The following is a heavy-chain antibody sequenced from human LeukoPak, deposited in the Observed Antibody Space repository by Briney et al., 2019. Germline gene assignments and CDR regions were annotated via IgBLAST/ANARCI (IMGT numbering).Heavy chain of an antibody. D-gene: IGHD6-13*01. CDR3: ASAGPGYSSSWYLGQIDY. CDR1: GGTFSSYA. Sequence: SVTVSCKASGGTFSSYAISWVRQAPGQGLEWMGGIIPIFGTANYAQKFQGRVTITADKSTSTAYMELSSLRSEDTAVYYCASAGPGYSSSWYLGQIDYWGQGTLVTVSS. J-gene: IGHJ4*02. V-gene: IGHV1-69*06. CDR2: IIPIFGTA.